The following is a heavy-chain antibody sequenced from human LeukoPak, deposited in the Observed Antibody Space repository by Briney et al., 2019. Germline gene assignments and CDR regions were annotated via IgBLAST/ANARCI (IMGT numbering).Heavy chain of an antibody. V-gene: IGHV3-30*02. CDR3: ARGWYSIAWYTASPYSMDI. CDR1: GFTFSSCG. Sequence: SGGSQRLSCAASGFTFSSCGMHWVRQAPGKGLEWVAFIRYDINTKSYAESVRGRFTISREDGKNSLYLQMNSLRAGDTAVYYCARGWYSIAWYTASPYSMDIWGQGTTVTVS. J-gene: IGHJ6*02. D-gene: IGHD6-19*01. CDR2: IRYDINTK.